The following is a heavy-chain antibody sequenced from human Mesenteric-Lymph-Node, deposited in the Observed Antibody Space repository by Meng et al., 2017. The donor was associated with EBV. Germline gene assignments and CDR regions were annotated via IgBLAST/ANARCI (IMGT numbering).Heavy chain of an antibody. CDR3: AKVDGSGRSNWFDP. CDR2: IFHSGST. D-gene: IGHD3-10*01. J-gene: IGHJ5*02. Sequence: QWPLPEAGPGPVKPSGTLSLTGAVSGGSISSSNLWSWVRQPPGKGLEWIGEIFHSGSTNYNPSLRSRVTISVDKSKNQFSLKLSSVTAADTAVYYCAKVDGSGRSNWFDPWGQGTLVTVSS. CDR1: GGSISSSNL. V-gene: IGHV4-4*02.